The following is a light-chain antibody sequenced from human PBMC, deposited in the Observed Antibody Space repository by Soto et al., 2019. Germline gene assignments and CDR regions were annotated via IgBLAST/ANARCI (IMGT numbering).Light chain of an antibody. J-gene: IGKJ5*01. CDR1: QSVSSS. CDR2: DAS. Sequence: EIVLTQNPRTLSLSPGERATLSRRASQSVSSSLAWYQQKPGQAPRLLISDASSRATGIPARFSGSGSGTDFTLTSSSPEHEDFAVYYCQQRSNWPLITFGRGTRLEIK. V-gene: IGKV3-11*01. CDR3: QQRSNWPLIT.